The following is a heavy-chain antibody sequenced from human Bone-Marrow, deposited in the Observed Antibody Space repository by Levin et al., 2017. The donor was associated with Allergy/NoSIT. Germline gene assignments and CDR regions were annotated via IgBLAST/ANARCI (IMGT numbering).Heavy chain of an antibody. D-gene: IGHD6-19*01. CDR2: INPNGGGT. CDR3: ARAGMGSSSGWYQGYFYNLDV. V-gene: IGHV1-2*02. Sequence: GESLKISCKASGYIFTGHFIHWVRQVPGQGLEWMGWINPNGGGTNYAQNFQGRVTVTRDTSINTVYMEMSSLKSDDSALYYCARAGMGSSSGWYQGYFYNLDVWGQGTTVTVSS. CDR1: GYIFTGHF. J-gene: IGHJ6*02.